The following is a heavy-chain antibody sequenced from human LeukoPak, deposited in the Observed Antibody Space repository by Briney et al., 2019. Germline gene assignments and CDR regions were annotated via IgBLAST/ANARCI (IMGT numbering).Heavy chain of an antibody. CDR1: GGSISSSSYY. D-gene: IGHD2/OR15-2a*01. Sequence: SETLSLTCTVSGGSISSSSYYWGWLRQPPGKGLEWIGSIYYSGSTYYNPSLKSRITLSVDTSNNHFSLKLTTLTAADTAMYYCARLSLSGGWFDPWGQGALVTVSS. V-gene: IGHV4-39*02. CDR2: IYYSGST. CDR3: ARLSLSGGWFDP. J-gene: IGHJ5*02.